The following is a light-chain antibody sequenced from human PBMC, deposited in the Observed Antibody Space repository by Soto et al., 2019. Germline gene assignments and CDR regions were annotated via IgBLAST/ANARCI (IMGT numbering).Light chain of an antibody. CDR3: QQYGNSPRT. Sequence: VLTQSPVTLSLSPGERANLSCRASQTVGSNYLAWYQQKLGQPPSLLIYGASSRATGVPDRFSGSGSETDFTLTISRLEPEDSAVYFCQQYGNSPRTFGQGTKVDI. J-gene: IGKJ1*01. V-gene: IGKV3-20*01. CDR2: GAS. CDR1: QTVGSNY.